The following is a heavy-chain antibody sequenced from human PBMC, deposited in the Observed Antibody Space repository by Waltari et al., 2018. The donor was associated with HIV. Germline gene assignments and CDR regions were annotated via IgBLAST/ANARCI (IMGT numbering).Heavy chain of an antibody. CDR2: IWYDGSNK. CDR3: ARGRIAAAGYYYYYGMDV. V-gene: IGHV3-33*01. J-gene: IGHJ6*02. Sequence: QVQLVESGGGVVQPGRSLRLSCAAYGFTFSSYRMHWARQAPGKGLEWVAVIWYDGSNKYYADSVKGRFTSSRDNSKNTLYLQMNSLRAEDTAVYYCARGRIAAAGYYYYYGMDVWGQGTTVTVSS. CDR1: GFTFSSYR. D-gene: IGHD6-13*01.